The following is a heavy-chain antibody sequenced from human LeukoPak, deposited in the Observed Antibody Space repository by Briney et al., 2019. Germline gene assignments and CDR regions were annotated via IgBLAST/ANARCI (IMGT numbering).Heavy chain of an antibody. CDR2: VNPNDGAR. D-gene: IGHD3-22*01. J-gene: IGHJ4*02. Sequence: ASVKVSCKASGYPFSTYWIHWVRQAPGQGLEWMGFVNPNDGARIYAQKFQGRITMTRDTSTNTVFMELSSLRSEDTAVYYCARGLYYYDRSTYDDFDYWGQETLVTVSS. CDR1: GYPFSTYW. V-gene: IGHV1-46*01. CDR3: ARGLYYYDRSTYDDFDY.